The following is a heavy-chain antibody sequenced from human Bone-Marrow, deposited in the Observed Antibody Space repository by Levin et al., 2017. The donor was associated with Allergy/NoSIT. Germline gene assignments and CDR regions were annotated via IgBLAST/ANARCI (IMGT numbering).Heavy chain of an antibody. CDR1: GYSFTNYW. CDR3: GSRDFIFKDSSGWYGFDH. V-gene: IGHV5-51*01. J-gene: IGHJ4*02. CDR2: IYPRDSDT. D-gene: IGHD6-19*01. Sequence: GESLKISCKGSGYSFTNYWIGWVRQMPGKGLEWMGIIYPRDSDTRYSPSFQGQVIISADKSISTAYLQWSSLKASDTAMYYCGSRDFIFKDSSGWYGFDHWGQGTLVTVSS.